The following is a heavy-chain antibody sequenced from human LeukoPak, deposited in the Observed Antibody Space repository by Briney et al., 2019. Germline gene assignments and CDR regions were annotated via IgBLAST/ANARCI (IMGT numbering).Heavy chain of an antibody. CDR2: INPSGGST. V-gene: IGHV1-46*01. CDR1: GYTFTSYY. Sequence: ASVKVSCKASGYTFTSYYMHWVRHPPAQGLEWMGIINPSGGSTSYAQKFQGRVTMNRELSTSTVYMELSSLRPEDTAVYYCARDHVDSSGYVSFDYWGQGTLVTVSS. J-gene: IGHJ4*02. D-gene: IGHD3-22*01. CDR3: ARDHVDSSGYVSFDY.